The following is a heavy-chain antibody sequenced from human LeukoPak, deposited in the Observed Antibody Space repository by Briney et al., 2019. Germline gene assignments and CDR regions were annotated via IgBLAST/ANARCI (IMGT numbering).Heavy chain of an antibody. J-gene: IGHJ3*02. V-gene: IGHV4-59*01. CDR1: GGSISSYY. D-gene: IGHD6-13*01. CDR3: ARDAAADAFDI. CDR2: IYYSGST. Sequence: PETLSLTCTVSGGSISSYYWSWIRQPPGKGLEWIGYIYYSGSTNYNPSLKSRVTISVDTSKNQFSLKLSSVTAADTAVYYCARDAAADAFDIWGQGTMVTVSS.